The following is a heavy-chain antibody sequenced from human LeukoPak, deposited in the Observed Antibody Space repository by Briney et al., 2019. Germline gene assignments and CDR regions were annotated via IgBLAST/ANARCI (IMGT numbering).Heavy chain of an antibody. D-gene: IGHD3-22*01. J-gene: IGHJ4*02. CDR2: TYYSGRT. CDR3: AGGYYDAAGFNHFDN. Sequence: SETLSLTCTVSGGSISSWSHYWGWIRQPPGKGLEWVGATYYSGRTYYNPSLKSRVTMSVDTSKNQFSLRMTSVTAADTAVYFCAGGYYDAAGFNHFDNWGQGTVVTVSS. V-gene: IGHV4-39*01. CDR1: GGSISSWSHY.